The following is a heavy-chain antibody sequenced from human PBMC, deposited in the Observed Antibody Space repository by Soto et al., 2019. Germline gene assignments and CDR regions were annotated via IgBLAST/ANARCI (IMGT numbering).Heavy chain of an antibody. CDR2: ISSTGSKT. Sequence: EARLLESGGGLVQPGGSLRLSCVVSGFSMSNYALTWVRQAPGKGLEWVSSISSTGSKTYYADSIKGRFTISRDNSKNTVFLQMNSLRPDDMAFYFCAREPKPFLTGYYDLWGQGTLVTVSS. CDR3: AREPKPFLTGYYDL. D-gene: IGHD3-9*01. CDR1: GFSMSNYA. J-gene: IGHJ4*02. V-gene: IGHV3-23*01.